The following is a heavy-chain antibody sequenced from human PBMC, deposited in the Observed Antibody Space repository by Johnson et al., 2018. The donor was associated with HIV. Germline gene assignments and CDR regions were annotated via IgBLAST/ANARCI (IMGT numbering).Heavy chain of an antibody. J-gene: IGHJ3*02. CDR2: ISSDGTDT. CDR3: AKDKDAFDI. CDR1: GFTFSRYW. Sequence: VQLVESGGGLVQPGGSLILSCAASGFTFSRYWMHWVRQAPGKGLVWVSRISSDGTDTYYADSVKGRFTISRDNARNTMFVQMKSLRAEDTAVYYCAKDKDAFDIWGQGTMVTVSS. V-gene: IGHV3-74*01.